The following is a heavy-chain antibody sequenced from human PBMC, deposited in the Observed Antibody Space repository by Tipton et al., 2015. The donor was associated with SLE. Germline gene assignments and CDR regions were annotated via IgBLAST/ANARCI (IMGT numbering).Heavy chain of an antibody. Sequence: TLSLTCTVSGASITTYYWSWIRQPPGKGLEWIGYIYYSGSTNNNPFLKSRVTISIDTSRNQFSLKLTSVTAADTAVYYCARVALFPSYMDVWGKGTTVTVSS. J-gene: IGHJ6*03. V-gene: IGHV4-59*12. CDR1: GASITTYY. CDR3: ARVALFPSYMDV. CDR2: IYYSGST. D-gene: IGHD3-3*01.